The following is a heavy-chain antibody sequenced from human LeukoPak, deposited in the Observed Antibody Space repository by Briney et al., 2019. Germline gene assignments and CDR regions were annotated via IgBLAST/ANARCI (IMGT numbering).Heavy chain of an antibody. D-gene: IGHD4-17*01. CDR1: GGSISSYY. V-gene: IGHV4-4*07. Sequence: SETLSLTCTVSGGSISSYYWSWIRQPAGKGLEWIGRIYTSGSTNYNPSLKSRVTMSVDTSKNQFSLKLSSVTAADTAVYYCARAHPYYGDYVGWFDPWGQGTLVTVSS. CDR3: ARAHPYYGDYVGWFDP. J-gene: IGHJ5*02. CDR2: IYTSGST.